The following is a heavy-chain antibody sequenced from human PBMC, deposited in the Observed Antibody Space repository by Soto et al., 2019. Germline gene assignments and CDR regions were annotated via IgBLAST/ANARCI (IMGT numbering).Heavy chain of an antibody. CDR2: IYSGYST. Sequence: PGGSLRLSCAASGFTVSSNYMSWVRQAPGKGLDWVSVIYSGYSTYYAYSVQGRFTIYRENSKNTLYLHMNNLRAEDTDVYYCATGRDIAAADYWGRGTLVNVSS. CDR3: ATGRDIAAADY. J-gene: IGHJ4*02. CDR1: GFTVSSNY. V-gene: IGHV3-53*01. D-gene: IGHD6-13*01.